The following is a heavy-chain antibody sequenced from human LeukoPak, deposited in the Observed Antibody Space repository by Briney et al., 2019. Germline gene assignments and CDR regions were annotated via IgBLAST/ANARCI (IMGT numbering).Heavy chain of an antibody. CDR2: ISGSDVST. Sequence: GGSLRLSCAASGFTFSSHAMSWVRQAPGKGLEWVSGISGSDVSTYYADSVKGRFTISRDNSKNTLYLQMNSLRVEDTAVYYCAKGKAVAGTYYFDYWGQGTLVTVSS. D-gene: IGHD6-19*01. CDR1: GFTFSSHA. J-gene: IGHJ4*02. CDR3: AKGKAVAGTYYFDY. V-gene: IGHV3-23*01.